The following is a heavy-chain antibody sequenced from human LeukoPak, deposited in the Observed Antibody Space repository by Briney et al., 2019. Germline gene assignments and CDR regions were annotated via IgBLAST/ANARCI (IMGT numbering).Heavy chain of an antibody. CDR1: GDSVSNNSAA. V-gene: IGHV6-1*01. CDR2: TYYRSKWYN. D-gene: IGHD6-19*01. J-gene: IGHJ4*02. CDR3: ARSLLGAVAGTIAYFDY. Sequence: SQTLSLTCAISGDSVSNNSAAWNWISQSPSIDLDWLGRTYYRSKWYNDYAVSVKSRITINPDTSKNQFSLQLNSVTPGDTAVYYCARSLLGAVAGTIAYFDYWGQGTLVTVSS.